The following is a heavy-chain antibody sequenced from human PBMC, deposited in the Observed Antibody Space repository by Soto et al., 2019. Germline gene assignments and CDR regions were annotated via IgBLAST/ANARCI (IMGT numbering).Heavy chain of an antibody. V-gene: IGHV1-69*13. J-gene: IGHJ4*02. CDR1: GGTFSSYA. CDR3: ASSSSPDSGWYGGDY. Sequence: GASVKVSCKASGGTFSSYAIIWVRQAPGQGLEWMGGIIPIFGTANYAQKFQGRVTITADESTSTAYMELSSLRSEDTAVYYCASSSSPDSGWYGGDYWGQGTLVTVSS. CDR2: IIPIFGTA. D-gene: IGHD6-19*01.